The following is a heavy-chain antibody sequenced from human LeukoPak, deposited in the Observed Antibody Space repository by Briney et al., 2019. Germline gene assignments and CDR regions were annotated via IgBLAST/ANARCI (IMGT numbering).Heavy chain of an antibody. CDR2: IYYSGST. CDR1: GGSISSYY. Sequence: SETLSLTCTVSGGSISSYYWSWIRQPPGKGLEWIGYIYYSGSTNYNPSLKSRVTISVDTSKNQFSLKLSSVTAADTAVYYCAREEATYYYDSSGYYYFDYWGQGTLVTVSS. CDR3: AREEATYYYDSSGYYYFDY. J-gene: IGHJ4*02. V-gene: IGHV4-59*01. D-gene: IGHD3-22*01.